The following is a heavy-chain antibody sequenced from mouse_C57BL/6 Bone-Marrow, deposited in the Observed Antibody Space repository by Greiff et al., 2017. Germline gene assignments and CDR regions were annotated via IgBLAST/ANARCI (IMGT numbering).Heavy chain of an antibody. V-gene: IGHV1-55*01. CDR2: IYPGSGST. CDR1: GYTFTSYW. J-gene: IGHJ4*01. Sequence: QVHVKQPGAELVKPGASVKMSCKASGYTFTSYWITWVKQRPGQGLEWIGDIYPGSGSTNYNEKFKSKATLTVDTSSSTAYMQLSSLTSEDSAVYYCARWSGEYWGQGTSVTVSS. CDR3: ARWSGEY.